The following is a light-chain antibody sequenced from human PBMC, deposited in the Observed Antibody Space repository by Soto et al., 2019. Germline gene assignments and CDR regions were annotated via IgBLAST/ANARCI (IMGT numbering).Light chain of an antibody. CDR3: SSYAGSNNFQVV. J-gene: IGLJ2*01. V-gene: IGLV2-8*01. CDR1: SSDVGGYNY. Sequence: QSALTQPPSASGSPGQSVTISCTGTSSDVGGYNYVSRYQQHPGKAPKLMIYEVSKRPSGVPDRFSGSKSGNTASLTVSGLQAEDEADYYCSSYAGSNNFQVVFGGGTKVTVL. CDR2: EVS.